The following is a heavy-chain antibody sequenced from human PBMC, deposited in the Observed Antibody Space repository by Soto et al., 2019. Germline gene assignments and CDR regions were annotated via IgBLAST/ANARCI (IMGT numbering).Heavy chain of an antibody. D-gene: IGHD6-19*01. CDR3: AREGGYSSGRSPGY. CDR2: IIPIFGTA. V-gene: IGHV1-69*13. Sequence: SVTVSCKSSGGTFSSYAISWVRQAPGQGLEWVGGIIPIFGTANYAQKFQGRVTITADESTSTAYMELSSLRSEDTAVYYCAREGGYSSGRSPGYWGQGTLVTVSS. J-gene: IGHJ4*02. CDR1: GGTFSSYA.